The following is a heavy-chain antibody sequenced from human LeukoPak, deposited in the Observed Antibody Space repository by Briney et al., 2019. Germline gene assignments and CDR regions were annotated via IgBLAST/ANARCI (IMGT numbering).Heavy chain of an antibody. V-gene: IGHV3-48*03. CDR2: ISTSGSTI. D-gene: IGHD1-1*01. CDR1: GFTFSSYE. CDR3: ARDPDGTGPSDYFDY. J-gene: IGHJ4*02. Sequence: GGSLRPSCAASGFTFSSYEMNWVRQAPGKGLEWVSYISTSGSTIYYADSVKGRFTISRDNAKNSLYLQMNSLRAEDTAVYYCARDPDGTGPSDYFDYWGQGTLVTASS.